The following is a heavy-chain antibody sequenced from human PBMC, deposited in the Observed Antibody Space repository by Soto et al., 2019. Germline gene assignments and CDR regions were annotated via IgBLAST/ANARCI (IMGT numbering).Heavy chain of an antibody. CDR2: VTSGGSTI. CDR3: ARAGHGNNLPYASDV. J-gene: IGHJ3*01. D-gene: IGHD1-1*01. V-gene: IGHV3-48*03. Sequence: PGGSLRRSCAASGFTFSSYEMNWVRQAPGKGREWVSFVTSGGSTISYADSVKGRFTISRDNATNSLYLQMNSLRAEDTAIYYCARAGHGNNLPYASDVWGQGTMVTVSS. CDR1: GFTFSSYE.